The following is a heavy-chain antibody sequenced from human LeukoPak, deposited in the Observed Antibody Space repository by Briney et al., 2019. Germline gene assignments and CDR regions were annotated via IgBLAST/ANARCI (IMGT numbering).Heavy chain of an antibody. CDR1: GGSFSGYY. J-gene: IGHJ6*04. CDR2: INHSGST. Sequence: SSETLSLTCAVYGGSFSGYYWSWIRQPPGKGLEWIGEINHSGSTNYNPSLKSRVTISVDTSKNQFSLKLSSVTAADTAVYYCARDLHYDILTGTYYGMDVWGKGTTVTVSS. D-gene: IGHD3-9*01. V-gene: IGHV4-34*01. CDR3: ARDLHYDILTGTYYGMDV.